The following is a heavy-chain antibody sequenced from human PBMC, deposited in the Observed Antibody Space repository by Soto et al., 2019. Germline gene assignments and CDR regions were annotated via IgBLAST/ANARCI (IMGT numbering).Heavy chain of an antibody. CDR3: ARGRIVASIHDALEI. V-gene: IGHV1-18*01. CDR2: ISAYNGKR. Sequence: QGQLLQSGDEVKKPGASVRVSCRASGYDFTSYGISWVRQAPGQGLEWVAWISAYNGKRDTAQKFQGRVTMTLETSTDTAHKELGDLTSADTAVYYCARGRIVASIHDALEIGGQGTMVAVYS. CDR1: GYDFTSYG. J-gene: IGHJ3*02. D-gene: IGHD2-21*01.